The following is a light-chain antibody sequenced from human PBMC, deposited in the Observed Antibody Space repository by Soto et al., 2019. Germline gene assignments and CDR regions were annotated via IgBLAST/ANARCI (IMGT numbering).Light chain of an antibody. CDR3: QQYNTFSRT. J-gene: IGKJ1*01. Sequence: DVQMTQSPSALSASVGDRVTITCRASEDIYTWLSWYQQKPGKAPKLLIHKASTLENGVPSRFSGSGSGKEFTLTVSGLQPDDFATYYCQQYNTFSRTFGQGTKVAV. CDR1: EDIYTW. V-gene: IGKV1-5*03. CDR2: KAS.